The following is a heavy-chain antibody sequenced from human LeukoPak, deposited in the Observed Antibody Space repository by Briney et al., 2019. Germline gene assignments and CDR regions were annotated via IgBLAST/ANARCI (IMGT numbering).Heavy chain of an antibody. CDR1: GYTFTSYG. V-gene: IGHV1-18*01. CDR3: ARGGMITFGGVIVISSKYYFDY. D-gene: IGHD3-16*02. Sequence: PSVKVSCKASGYTFTSYGISWVRQAPGQGLEWMGWISAYNGNTNYAQKLQGRVTMTTDTSTSTAYMELRSLRSDDTAVYYCARGGMITFGGVIVISSKYYFDYWGQGTLVTVSS. CDR2: ISAYNGNT. J-gene: IGHJ4*02.